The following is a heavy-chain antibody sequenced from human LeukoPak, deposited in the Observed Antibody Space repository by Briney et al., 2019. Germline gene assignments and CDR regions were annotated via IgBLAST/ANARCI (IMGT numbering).Heavy chain of an antibody. V-gene: IGHV3-30*02. D-gene: IGHD2-21*01. J-gene: IGHJ1*01. Sequence: PGGSLRLSCAASGFIFSHYGMHWVRQAPGKGLEWVAYIRHDGSNKYYADSVKGRFTTPRDISKNTLYLQMNSLRAEDTAVYYCASVNGDGAEYFQHWGQGTLVTVSS. CDR3: ASVNGDGAEYFQH. CDR2: IRHDGSNK. CDR1: GFIFSHYG.